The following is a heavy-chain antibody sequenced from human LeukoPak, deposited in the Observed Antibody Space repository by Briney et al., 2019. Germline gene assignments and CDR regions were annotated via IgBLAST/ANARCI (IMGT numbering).Heavy chain of an antibody. CDR3: ARDNWNVAKYVLDI. CDR2: IRYDGSET. D-gene: IGHD1-1*01. Sequence: GRSLRLSCAASGFTFSGYGMHWVRQAPGKGLDWVTAIRYDGSETAYADSVKGRFTISRDNSKNTLYLQMSSLRVEDTAIYYCARDNWNVAKYVLDIWGQGTMVSVAS. CDR1: GFTFSGYG. J-gene: IGHJ3*02. V-gene: IGHV3-33*01.